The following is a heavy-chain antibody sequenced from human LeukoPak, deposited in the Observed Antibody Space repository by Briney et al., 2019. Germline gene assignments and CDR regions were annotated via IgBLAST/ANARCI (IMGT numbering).Heavy chain of an antibody. J-gene: IGHJ3*02. CDR1: GFTFSSYA. Sequence: PGGSLRLSCAASGFTFSSYAMSWVRQAPGKGLEWVSAISGSGGSTYYADSVKGRFTISRDNSKNTLYLQMNSLRAEDTAVYYCAKDLTRSGTLEGDAFDIWGQGTMVTVSS. D-gene: IGHD6-19*01. V-gene: IGHV3-23*01. CDR2: ISGSGGST. CDR3: AKDLTRSGTLEGDAFDI.